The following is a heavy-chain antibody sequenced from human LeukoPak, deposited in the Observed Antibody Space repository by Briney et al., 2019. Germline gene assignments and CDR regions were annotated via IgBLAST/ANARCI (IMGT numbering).Heavy chain of an antibody. V-gene: IGHV1-18*01. CDR1: GYTFTSYG. D-gene: IGHD3-22*01. J-gene: IGHJ4*02. Sequence: ASVKVSCKASGYTFTSYGISWVRQAPGQGLEWMGCISAYNGNTNYAQKLQGRVTMTTDTSTSTAYMELRSLRSDDTAVYYCARDLRNYDSSGYYSFDYWGQGTLVTVSS. CDR2: ISAYNGNT. CDR3: ARDLRNYDSSGYYSFDY.